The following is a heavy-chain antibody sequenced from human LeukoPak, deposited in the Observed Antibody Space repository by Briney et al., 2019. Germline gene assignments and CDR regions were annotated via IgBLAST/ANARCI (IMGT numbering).Heavy chain of an antibody. V-gene: IGHV4-59*01. CDR1: GGSISSYY. CDR3: ARGAYGDPTSFDY. J-gene: IGHJ4*02. D-gene: IGHD4-17*01. CDR2: IYYSGST. Sequence: AETLCLTCTVSGGSISSYYWSWIRQPPGKGLEWLGYIYYSGSTNYNPSLKSRVTISVDTSKNQFSLKLSSVTAADTAVYYCARGAYGDPTSFDYWGQGTLVTVSS.